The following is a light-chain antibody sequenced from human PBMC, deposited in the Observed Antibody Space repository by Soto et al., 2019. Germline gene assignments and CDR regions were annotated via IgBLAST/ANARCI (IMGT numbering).Light chain of an antibody. CDR3: QQSNSYPYT. CDR1: QSISSW. J-gene: IGKJ2*01. Sequence: DIQMTQSPSTLSASVGDRVTITCRASQSISSWLAWYQQKPGKAPKLLIYKASSLESGVPSRFSGSGSGTEFTLTISSLQPYDFVTYYCQQSNSYPYTFGQGTKLEIK. V-gene: IGKV1-5*03. CDR2: KAS.